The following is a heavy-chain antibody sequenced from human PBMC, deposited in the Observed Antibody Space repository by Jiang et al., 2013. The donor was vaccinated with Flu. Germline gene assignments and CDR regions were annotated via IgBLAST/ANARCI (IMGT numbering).Heavy chain of an antibody. Sequence: GLVKPSETLSLTCTVSGGSISSYYWSWIRQPPGKGLEWIGYIYYSGSTNYNPSLKSRVTISVDTSKNQFSLKLSSVTAADTAVYYCARDNQDVHCSSTSCYPSLYYYCGMDVWGKGTTVTVSS. CDR2: IYYSGST. CDR1: GGSISSYY. D-gene: IGHD2-2*01. V-gene: IGHV4-59*01. J-gene: IGHJ6*04. CDR3: ARDNQDVHCSSTSCYPSLYYYCGMDV.